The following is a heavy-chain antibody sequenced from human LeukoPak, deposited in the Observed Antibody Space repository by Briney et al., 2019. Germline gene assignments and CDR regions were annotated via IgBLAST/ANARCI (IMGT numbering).Heavy chain of an antibody. V-gene: IGHV4-39*01. D-gene: IGHD3/OR15-3a*01. CDR1: GDSISSSSSY. J-gene: IGHJ4*02. CDR2: IYYSGST. CDR3: ARQTGAGLFILP. Sequence: PSETLSLTCTVSGDSISSSSSYWGWIRQPPGKGLEWIGSIYYSGSTYYNTSLKSRVTISVDTSNNQFSLKLNSVTAADTAVYFCARQTGAGLFILPGGQGTLVTVSS.